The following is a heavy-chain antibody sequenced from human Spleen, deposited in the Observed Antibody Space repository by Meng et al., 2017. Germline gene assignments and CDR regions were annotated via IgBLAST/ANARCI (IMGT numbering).Heavy chain of an antibody. V-gene: IGHV1-46*01. CDR1: GYSFTTYF. J-gene: IGHJ4*02. Sequence: QVQLVQSGAEAKNPGASVKVSCKASGYSFTTYFLHWVRQAPGQGLEWVGTINPGGVSTNYALNFQGRLSMTRDTSTSTVYMELSSLRSEDTAVYYCAREKSPGHFDYWGQGTLVTVSS. CDR2: INPGGVST. CDR3: AREKSPGHFDY.